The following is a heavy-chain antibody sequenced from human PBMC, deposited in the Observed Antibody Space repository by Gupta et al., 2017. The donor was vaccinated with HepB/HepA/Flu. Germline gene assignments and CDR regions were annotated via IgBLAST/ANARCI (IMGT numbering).Heavy chain of an antibody. CDR1: GGSISSYY. V-gene: IGHV4-59*01. CDR3: ARTVGADYDSLTGYPGGGWFDP. J-gene: IGHJ5*02. CDR2: IYYSGST. D-gene: IGHD3-9*01. Sequence: QVQLQESGPGLVKPSETLSLTCTVSGGSISSYYWSWIRQPPGKGLEWIGYIYYSGSTNYNPSLKSRVTISVDTSKNQFSLKLSSVTAADTAVYYCARTVGADYDSLTGYPGGGWFDPWGQGTLVTVSS.